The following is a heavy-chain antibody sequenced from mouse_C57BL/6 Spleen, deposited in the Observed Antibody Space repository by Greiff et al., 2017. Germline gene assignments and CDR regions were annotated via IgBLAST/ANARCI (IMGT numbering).Heavy chain of an antibody. J-gene: IGHJ4*01. V-gene: IGHV2-5*01. Sequence: QFQLQQSGPGLVQPSQSLYITCTVSGFSLTSYGVHWVRQSPGKGLEGLGVLWRGGSTDDNAAFMSRLSITQDNSKSQVFFNMNSLQADDPARYYCANYDPDYYAMGYWGHGTSVTVSS. CDR3: ANYDPDYYAMGY. D-gene: IGHD2-3*01. CDR1: GFSLTSYG. CDR2: LWRGGST.